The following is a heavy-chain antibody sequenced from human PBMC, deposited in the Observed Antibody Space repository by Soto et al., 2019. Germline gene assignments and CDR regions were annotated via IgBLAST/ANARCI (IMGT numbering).Heavy chain of an antibody. D-gene: IGHD6-13*01. CDR3: ARERQHLVPRARGRFDY. V-gene: IGHV3-48*03. CDR1: GFTFSSYE. Sequence: GGSLRLSCAASGFTFSSYEMNWVRQAPGKGLEWVSYISSSGSTIYYADSVKGRFTISRDNAKNSLYLQMNSLRAEDTAVYYCARERQHLVPRARGRFDYWGQGTLVTVSS. J-gene: IGHJ4*02. CDR2: ISSSGSTI.